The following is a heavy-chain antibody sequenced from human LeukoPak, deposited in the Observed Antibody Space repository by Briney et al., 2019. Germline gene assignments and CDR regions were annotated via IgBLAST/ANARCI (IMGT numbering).Heavy chain of an antibody. CDR2: IIPIFGTA. V-gene: IGHV1-69*13. D-gene: IGHD6-13*01. Sequence: SVKVSCKASGGTFSSYAISWVRQAPGQGLEWMGGIIPIFGTANYAQKFQGRVTITADESTSTAYMELRSLRSDDTAVYYCARTHTRKIAAAGRLDYWGQGTLVTVSS. J-gene: IGHJ4*02. CDR1: GGTFSSYA. CDR3: ARTHTRKIAAAGRLDY.